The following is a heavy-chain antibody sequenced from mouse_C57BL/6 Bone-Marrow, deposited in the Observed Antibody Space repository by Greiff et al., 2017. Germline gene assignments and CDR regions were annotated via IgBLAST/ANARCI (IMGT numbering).Heavy chain of an antibody. D-gene: IGHD4-1*01. J-gene: IGHJ2*01. Sequence: QVQLQQPGAELVRPGSSVKLSCKASGYTFTSYWMHWVKQRPIQGLEWIGNIDPSDSETHYNQKFKDKATLTVDKSSSTAYMQLSSLTSEDSAVYYCARDWDYYCDYWGQGTTLTVSS. CDR1: GYTFTSYW. CDR2: IDPSDSET. CDR3: ARDWDYYCDY. V-gene: IGHV1-52*01.